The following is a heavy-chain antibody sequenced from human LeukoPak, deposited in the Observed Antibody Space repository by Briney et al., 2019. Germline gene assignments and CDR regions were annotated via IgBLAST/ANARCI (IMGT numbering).Heavy chain of an antibody. V-gene: IGHV5-51*01. Sequence: GESLKISCEGSGENFTSYWIGWVRQMPGKGLEWMAMIYPGTSVTRYSPSFQGQVTISADKSITTAYLQWSSLRASDTAMYYCVTTTIFRRALDAFDIWGQGTMVTVSS. J-gene: IGHJ3*02. CDR1: GENFTSYW. D-gene: IGHD3-3*01. CDR2: IYPGTSVT. CDR3: VTTTIFRRALDAFDI.